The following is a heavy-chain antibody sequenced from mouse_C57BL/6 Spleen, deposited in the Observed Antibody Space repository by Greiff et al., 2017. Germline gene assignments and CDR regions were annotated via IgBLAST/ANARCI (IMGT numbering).Heavy chain of an antibody. Sequence: QVQLQQPGAELVRPGSSVKLSCKASGYTFTSYWMHWVKQRPIQGLEWIGNIDPSDSETHYNQKFKDKATLTVDKSSSTAYMQLSSLTSEDSAVYYCARDDGYYVRYFDYWGQGTTLTVSS. CDR2: IDPSDSET. V-gene: IGHV1-52*01. CDR1: GYTFTSYW. CDR3: ARDDGYYVRYFDY. J-gene: IGHJ2*01. D-gene: IGHD2-3*01.